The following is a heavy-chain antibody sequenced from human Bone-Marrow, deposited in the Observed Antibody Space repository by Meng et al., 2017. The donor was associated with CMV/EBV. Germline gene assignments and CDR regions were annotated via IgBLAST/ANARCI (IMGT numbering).Heavy chain of an antibody. D-gene: IGHD5-12*01. J-gene: IGHJ4*02. CDR1: GYSFTDNY. CDR3: ARGGVGLVATFPN. Sequence: ASVKVSCKTSGYSFTDNYLLWARQAPGQGLEWMGWINPNLGSTKYAQMFQGRVTLTRDASISTAYMQLTSLTSDDTAVYYCARGGVGLVATFPNWGQGKLVTVSS. V-gene: IGHV1-2*02. CDR2: INPNLGST.